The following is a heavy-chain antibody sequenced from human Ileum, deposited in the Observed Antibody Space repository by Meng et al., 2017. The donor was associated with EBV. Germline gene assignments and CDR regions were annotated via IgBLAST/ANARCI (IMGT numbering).Heavy chain of an antibody. CDR3: ASNGAFSLDH. J-gene: IGHJ4*02. CDR1: GVSISNEHC. CDR2: IHHTRGP. V-gene: IGHV4-4*02. D-gene: IGHD2-8*01. Sequence: QVQLQESGPGLVGPSGTLSRTCSFSGVSISNEHCWSWFRQSPGKGLEWSGEIHHTRGPNYNPSLKSRVIISVDKSNNHFSLRLSAVTAADTAVYYCASNGAFSLDHWGQGTLVTVSS.